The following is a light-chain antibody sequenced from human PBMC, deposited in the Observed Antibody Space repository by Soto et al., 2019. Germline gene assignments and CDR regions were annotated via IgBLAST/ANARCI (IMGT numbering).Light chain of an antibody. CDR1: SSDVGSYNL. V-gene: IGLV2-23*03. CDR3: CSYAGSSTFVV. Sequence: QSALTQPASVSGSPGQSITISCTGSSSDVGSYNLVSWYQQHPGKAPKLMTHEGSKRPSGVSNRFSGSKSGNTASLTISGLQAEDEADYYCCSYAGSSTFVVFGGGTKLTVL. CDR2: EGS. J-gene: IGLJ2*01.